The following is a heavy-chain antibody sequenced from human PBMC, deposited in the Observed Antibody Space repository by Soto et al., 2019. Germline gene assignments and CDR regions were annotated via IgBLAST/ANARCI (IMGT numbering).Heavy chain of an antibody. CDR1: GFTFSSYG. Sequence: GGSLRLSCAASGFTFSSYGMHWVRQAPGKGLEWVAVIWYDGSNKYYADSVKGRFTISRDNSKNTLYLQMNSLRAEDTAVYYCARVITQGAVAGYMDVWGKGTTVTVSS. J-gene: IGHJ6*03. D-gene: IGHD6-19*01. CDR2: IWYDGSNK. CDR3: ARVITQGAVAGYMDV. V-gene: IGHV3-33*01.